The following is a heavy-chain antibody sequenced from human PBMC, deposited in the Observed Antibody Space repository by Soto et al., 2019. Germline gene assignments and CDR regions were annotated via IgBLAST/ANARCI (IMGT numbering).Heavy chain of an antibody. CDR1: GGTFSSYA. J-gene: IGHJ6*02. V-gene: IGHV1-69*13. CDR2: IIPIFGTA. Sequence: VKVSCKASGGTFSSYAISWVRQAPGQGLEWMGGIIPIFGTANYAQKFQGRVTITADESTSTAYMELSSLRSEDTAVYYCARGVEYSSSSGYYYYGMDVWGQGTTVTVSS. CDR3: ARGVEYSSSSGYYYYGMDV. D-gene: IGHD6-6*01.